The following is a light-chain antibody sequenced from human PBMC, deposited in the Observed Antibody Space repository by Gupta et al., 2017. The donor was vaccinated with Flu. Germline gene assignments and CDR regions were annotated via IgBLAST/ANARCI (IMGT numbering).Light chain of an antibody. J-gene: IGLJ1*01. CDR3: QVWDGSSDRPV. Sequence: SYVLTQPPPVSVVPGQTARITCGGKNIETRGVHWYQQKPGLAPVLVVYDDRDRPSGIPERFSGSNSGDTATLTISRVEAGDEADYYCQVWDGSSDRPVFGTGTKVTVL. CDR2: DDR. CDR1: NIETRG. V-gene: IGLV3-21*02.